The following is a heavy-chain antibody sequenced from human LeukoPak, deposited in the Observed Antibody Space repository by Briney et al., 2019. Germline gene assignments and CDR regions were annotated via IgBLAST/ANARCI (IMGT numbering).Heavy chain of an antibody. V-gene: IGHV3-23*01. CDR1: GFTFSSYA. D-gene: IGHD2-8*01. CDR3: AKDFGNCINGVCYGTPFDY. CDR2: ISGSGGST. J-gene: IGHJ4*02. Sequence: PGGSLRLSCAASGFTFSSYAMSWVRQAPGKGLEWVSVISGSGGSTNYAGSVKGRFTISRDNSENTLYLQMNSLRAEDTAVYYCAKDFGNCINGVCYGTPFDYWGQGTLVTVSS.